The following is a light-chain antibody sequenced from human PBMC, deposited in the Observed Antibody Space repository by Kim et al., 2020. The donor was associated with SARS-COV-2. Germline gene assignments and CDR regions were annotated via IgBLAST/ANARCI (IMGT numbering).Light chain of an antibody. CDR1: QSVRSL. V-gene: IGKV3-11*01. CDR3: QQRSEWPLT. Sequence: EIVLTQSPVTLSLSPGESATLSCRASQSVRSLLAWYQQKPGQAPRLLIDDASNRAAGIPARFRGSGSGSDVSLTISSLEPEDFAVYYWQQRSEWPLTFIGETKVHI. CDR2: DAS. J-gene: IGKJ4*01.